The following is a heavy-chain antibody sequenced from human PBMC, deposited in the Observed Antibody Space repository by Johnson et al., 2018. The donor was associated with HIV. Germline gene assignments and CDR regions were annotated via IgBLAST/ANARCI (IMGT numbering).Heavy chain of an antibody. CDR2: ITSDRSNN. V-gene: IGHV3-30-3*01. CDR1: GINFSSYA. CDR3: ARAHDAFDI. Sequence: QEKLVESGGGVVQPGRSMRLSCAASGINFSSYAMPCVSQAPGKVLDGVADITSDRSNNFHADAVKGRFTISKDNSKNTLYLQMSSLRAEDTAVYYCARAHDAFDIWGQGTMVTVSS. J-gene: IGHJ3*02.